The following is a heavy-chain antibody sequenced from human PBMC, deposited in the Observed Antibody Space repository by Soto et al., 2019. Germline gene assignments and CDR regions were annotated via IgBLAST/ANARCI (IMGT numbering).Heavy chain of an antibody. CDR1: GGPISSRNW. CDR2: IYHSGST. D-gene: IGHD1-26*01. CDR3: ARFNSGNYYEAFDI. J-gene: IGHJ3*02. V-gene: IGHV4-4*02. Sequence: HVQLQESGPGLVKPSGTLSLTCAVSGGPISSRNWWRWVRQHPGKGLDWIGAIYHSGSTYHHTSPTGPITISVDKSKNQFSLKLGAVTAADTAVYYCARFNSGNYYEAFDICGQGTMVTVSS.